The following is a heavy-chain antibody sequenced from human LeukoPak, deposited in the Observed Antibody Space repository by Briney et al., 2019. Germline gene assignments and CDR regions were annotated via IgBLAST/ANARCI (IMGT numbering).Heavy chain of an antibody. CDR3: ARGLGYCSTTTCLLPFDY. Sequence: GSLRLSCAVSGFTVSSNYMSWVRQAPGKGLEWVSVIYSGGSTYYADSVKGRFTISRDNSKNTLYLQMNSLRAEDTAVYYCARGLGYCSTTTCLLPFDYWGQGTLVTVSS. D-gene: IGHD2-2*01. CDR1: GFTVSSNY. CDR2: IYSGGST. V-gene: IGHV3-53*01. J-gene: IGHJ4*02.